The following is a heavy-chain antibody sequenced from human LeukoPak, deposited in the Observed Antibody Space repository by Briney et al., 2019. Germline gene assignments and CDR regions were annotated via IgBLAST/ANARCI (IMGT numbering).Heavy chain of an antibody. CDR1: GFTCSSYG. CDR3: AKAPRNYYDSSGYYYL. CDR2: ISYDGSNK. D-gene: IGHD3-22*01. J-gene: IGHJ5*02. V-gene: IGHV3-30*18. Sequence: GGSLRLSCAASGFTCSSYGMHWVRQAPGKGLEWVAVISYDGSNKYYADSVKGRFTISRDNSKNTLYLQMNSLRAEDTAVYYCAKAPRNYYDSSGYYYLWGQGTLVTVSS.